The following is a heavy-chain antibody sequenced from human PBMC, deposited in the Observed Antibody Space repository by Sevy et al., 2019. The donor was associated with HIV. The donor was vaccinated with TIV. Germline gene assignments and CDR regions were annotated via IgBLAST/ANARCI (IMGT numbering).Heavy chain of an antibody. CDR2: ISSSSNII. V-gene: IGHV3-48*02. CDR3: ARDAMRVGNSNYYYGMDV. CDR1: GFTLSPYS. J-gene: IGHJ6*02. D-gene: IGHD2-2*01. Sequence: GGSLRLSCAASGFTLSPYSMEGVRQAPGKGLEGVSHISSSSNIIYYADSVKGRFTVSRDNAKNSLYLRMDSLRDEDTAVYYCARDAMRVGNSNYYYGMDVWGQGTTVTVSS.